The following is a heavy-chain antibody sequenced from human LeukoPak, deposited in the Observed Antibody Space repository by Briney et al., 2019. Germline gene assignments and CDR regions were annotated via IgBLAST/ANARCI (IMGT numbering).Heavy chain of an antibody. Sequence: GASVKVSCKASGYTFTSYGISWVRQAPGQGLEWMGWISAYNGNTNYAQKLQGRVTMTTDTSTSTAYMELRSLRSDDTAVYYCARSLMDYDILTGYSRRGLDVWGQGTTVTVSS. D-gene: IGHD3-9*01. CDR1: GYTFTSYG. V-gene: IGHV1-18*01. CDR3: ARSLMDYDILTGYSRRGLDV. J-gene: IGHJ6*02. CDR2: ISAYNGNT.